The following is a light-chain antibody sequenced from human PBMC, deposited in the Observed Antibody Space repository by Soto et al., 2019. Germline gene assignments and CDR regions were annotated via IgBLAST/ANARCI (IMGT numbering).Light chain of an antibody. V-gene: IGLV2-14*01. J-gene: IGLJ1*01. CDR3: SSYTNINTRACV. Sequence: QLVLTRPASVSGSPGQSITISCTGTSGDIGSYNRVSWYQQHPGKAPKLIIYEVTDRPSGVSNRFSGSKSGNTASLTISGLQAEDEAEYYCSSYTNINTRACVFGTGTKLTVL. CDR2: EVT. CDR1: SGDIGSYNR.